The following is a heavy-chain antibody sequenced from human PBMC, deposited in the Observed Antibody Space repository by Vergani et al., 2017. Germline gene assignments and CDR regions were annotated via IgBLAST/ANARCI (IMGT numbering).Heavy chain of an antibody. J-gene: IGHJ3*02. D-gene: IGHD4-23*01. CDR1: GGSISSSSYY. V-gene: IGHV4-39*07. CDR3: ASGSNSDPDAFDI. Sequence: QLQLQESGPGLVKPSETLSLTCTVSGGSISSSSYYWGWIRQPPGKGLEWIGSIYYSGSTYYNPSLKSRVTISVDTSKNQFSLKLSSVTAADTAVYYCASGSNSDPDAFDIWGQGTMVTVSS. CDR2: IYYSGST.